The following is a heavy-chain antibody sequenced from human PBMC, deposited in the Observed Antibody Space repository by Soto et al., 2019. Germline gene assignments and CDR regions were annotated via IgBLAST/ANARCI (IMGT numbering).Heavy chain of an antibody. D-gene: IGHD2-2*01. Sequence: QVHLQQWGTGLLKPSETLSLTCAVNGGSLSGYDWSWIRQSPGKGLEWIGEINHSGSTQYNPSLKSRVTISLDTSKNQFSLKLSSVTAADTSVYYCAREGRYCGTTSCYGWWFDPWGQGTLVTVSS. J-gene: IGHJ5*02. V-gene: IGHV4-34*01. CDR2: INHSGST. CDR1: GGSLSGYD. CDR3: AREGRYCGTTSCYGWWFDP.